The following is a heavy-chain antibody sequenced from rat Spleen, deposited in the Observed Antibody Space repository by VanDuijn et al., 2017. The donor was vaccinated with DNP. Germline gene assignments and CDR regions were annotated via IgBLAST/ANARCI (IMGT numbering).Heavy chain of an antibody. CDR3: ARAYYDGTYYPNWYFDF. V-gene: IGHV5-31*01. CDR1: GFIFSNYW. Sequence: EVQLVESGGGPVQPGRSLKLSCVASGFIFSNYWMTWIRQAPGKGLEWVASIPNTGDSCYYSDSVKGRFSISRDNAKSTLYLQVNSLRSEDTATYYCARAYYDGTYYPNWYFDFWGPGTTVTVSS. J-gene: IGHJ1*01. CDR2: IPNTGDSC. D-gene: IGHD1-12*02.